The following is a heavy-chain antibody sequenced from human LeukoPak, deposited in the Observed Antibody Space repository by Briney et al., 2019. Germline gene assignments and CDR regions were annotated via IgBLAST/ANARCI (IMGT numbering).Heavy chain of an antibody. CDR2: IYYSGTT. CDR1: GGSIGSSSYY. D-gene: IGHD3-22*01. Sequence: SETLSLTCTVSGGSIGSSSYYWGWIRQPPGKGLEWIGIIYYSGTTYYNPSLKSRVTISVDTSKNQFSLKLSSVTAADTAIYYCARAPLYHYDSSGYLLDYWGQGTLVTVSS. V-gene: IGHV4-39*07. J-gene: IGHJ4*02. CDR3: ARAPLYHYDSSGYLLDY.